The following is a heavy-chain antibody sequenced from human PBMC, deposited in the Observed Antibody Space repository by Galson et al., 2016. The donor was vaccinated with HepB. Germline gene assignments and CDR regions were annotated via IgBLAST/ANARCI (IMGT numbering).Heavy chain of an antibody. CDR1: GFTFDNHW. Sequence: SLRLSCAASGFTFDNHWMRWVRQAPGKGLVWVSRISPDGGTTNYADSVRGRFTISRDNAKNTLYLQMSSLRAEDTAVYYCAGVPSGKRLDYWGQGTLVTVSS. V-gene: IGHV3-74*01. D-gene: IGHD4-23*01. CDR3: AGVPSGKRLDY. CDR2: ISPDGGTT. J-gene: IGHJ4*02.